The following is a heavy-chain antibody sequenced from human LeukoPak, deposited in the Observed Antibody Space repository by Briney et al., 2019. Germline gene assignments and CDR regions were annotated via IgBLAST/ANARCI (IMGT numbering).Heavy chain of an antibody. D-gene: IGHD1-26*01. V-gene: IGHV5-51*01. Sequence: GESLKISCKGSGYSFTSYWIGWVRQMPGKGLEWMGIIYPGDSDTRYSPSFQGQVTISADKSISTAYLQWSSLKASDTAMYYCARLSFAAATLRYFDYWGQGTLVTVSS. J-gene: IGHJ4*02. CDR3: ARLSFAAATLRYFDY. CDR2: IYPGDSDT. CDR1: GYSFTSYW.